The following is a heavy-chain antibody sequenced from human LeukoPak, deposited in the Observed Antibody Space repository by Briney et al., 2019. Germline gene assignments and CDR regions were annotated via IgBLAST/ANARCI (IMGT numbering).Heavy chain of an antibody. CDR3: ARGVGGPGALYSSGWHSGYWFDP. D-gene: IGHD6-19*01. V-gene: IGHV1-18*01. Sequence: GASVKVSCKASGYTFTSYGISWVRQAPGQGLEWMGWISTYNGNTNYAQKLQGRVTMTTDTSTSTAYMELRSLRSDDTAVYYCARGVGGPGALYSSGWHSGYWFDPWGQGTLVTVSS. CDR1: GYTFTSYG. J-gene: IGHJ5*02. CDR2: ISTYNGNT.